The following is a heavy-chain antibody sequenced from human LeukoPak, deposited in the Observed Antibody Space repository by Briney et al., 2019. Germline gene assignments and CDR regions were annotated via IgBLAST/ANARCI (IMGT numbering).Heavy chain of an antibody. Sequence: TSETLSLTCAVYGGSFSGYYWSWIRQPPGKGLEWIGEINHSGSTNYNPSLKSRVTISVDTSKNQFSLKLSSVTAADTAVYYCARGQYDSSGYYYPAVAFDIWGQGTMVTVSS. J-gene: IGHJ3*02. V-gene: IGHV4-34*01. CDR1: GGSFSGYY. CDR2: INHSGST. D-gene: IGHD3-22*01. CDR3: ARGQYDSSGYYYPAVAFDI.